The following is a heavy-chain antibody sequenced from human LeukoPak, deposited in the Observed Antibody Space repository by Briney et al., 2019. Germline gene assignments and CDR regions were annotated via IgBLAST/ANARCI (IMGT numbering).Heavy chain of an antibody. CDR1: GGSISSYY. D-gene: IGHD4-23*01. CDR2: IYYSGST. Sequence: SETLSLTCTVSGGSISSYYWSWIRQPPGKGLEWIGYIYYSGSTNYNPSLKSRVTISVDTSKNQFSLKLSSVTAADTAVYYCASKVVTTSNYFDHWGQGTLVTVSS. J-gene: IGHJ4*02. V-gene: IGHV4-59*01. CDR3: ASKVVTTSNYFDH.